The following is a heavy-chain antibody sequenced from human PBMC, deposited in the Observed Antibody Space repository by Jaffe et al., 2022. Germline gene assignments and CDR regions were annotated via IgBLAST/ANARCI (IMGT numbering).Heavy chain of an antibody. Sequence: QVQLVQSGAEVKKPGSSVKVSCKASGGTFSSYAISWVRQAPGQGLEWMGGIIPIFGTANYAQKFQGRVTITTDESTSTAYMELSSLRSEDTAVYYCARGREHYYDSSGRAEYFQHWGQGTLVTVSS. CDR2: IIPIFGTA. CDR3: ARGREHYYDSSGRAEYFQH. D-gene: IGHD3-22*01. V-gene: IGHV1-69*05. J-gene: IGHJ1*01. CDR1: GGTFSSYA.